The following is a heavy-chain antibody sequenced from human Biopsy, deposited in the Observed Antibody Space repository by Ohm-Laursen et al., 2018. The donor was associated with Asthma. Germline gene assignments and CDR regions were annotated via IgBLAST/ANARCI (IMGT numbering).Heavy chain of an antibody. CDR2: IDWDDDK. Sequence: TQTLTLTCTFSGFSLSTSGMCVSWIRQPPGKALEWLALIDWDDDKYYSTSLKTRLTISKDTSKNQVVLTMTNMDPVDTATYYCARTTMVRGKYYFDYWGQGTLVTVSS. CDR3: ARTTMVRGKYYFDY. D-gene: IGHD3-10*01. V-gene: IGHV2-70*01. CDR1: GFSLSTSGMC. J-gene: IGHJ4*02.